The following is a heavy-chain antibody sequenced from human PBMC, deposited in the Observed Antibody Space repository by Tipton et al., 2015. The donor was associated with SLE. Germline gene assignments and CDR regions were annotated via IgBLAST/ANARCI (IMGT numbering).Heavy chain of an antibody. V-gene: IGHV4-59*11. J-gene: IGHJ4*02. Sequence: TPSLTCTVSGGSISGPYWVWIRQPPGKGLEWVGYTYYKGNTNYKPPLKSRVTISLDTSKNQFSLKLRSVTAADTAVYYCAGAWQGYCSGGTCYVLDYWGEGTLVTDSS. CDR3: AGAWQGYCSGGTCYVLDY. CDR1: GGSISGPY. D-gene: IGHD2-15*01. CDR2: TYYKGNT.